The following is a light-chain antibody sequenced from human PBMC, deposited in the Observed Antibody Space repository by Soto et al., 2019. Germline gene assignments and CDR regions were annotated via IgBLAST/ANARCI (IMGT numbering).Light chain of an antibody. V-gene: IGLV2-14*01. Sequence: QSALTQPASVSGSPGQSITISCTGTSSDVGGYNYLSWYQQHPGKAPRVMIYEVSNRPSGVSNRFSGSKSDNTASLTISGLQAEDEADYFCSSYTTSGTPVFGGGTQLTVL. CDR2: EVS. CDR1: SSDVGGYNY. CDR3: SSYTTSGTPV. J-gene: IGLJ3*02.